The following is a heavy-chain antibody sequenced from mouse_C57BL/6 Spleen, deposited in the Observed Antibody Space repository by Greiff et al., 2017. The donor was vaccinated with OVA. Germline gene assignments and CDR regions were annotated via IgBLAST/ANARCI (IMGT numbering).Heavy chain of an antibody. Sequence: QVQLQQSGAELVRPGASVTLSCKASGYTFTDYEMHWVKQTPVHGLEWIGAIDPETGGTAYNQKFTGKAIMSADKSSSTAYIELRCLTSEDSAVYYCSRSFAYWGQGTLVTVSA. V-gene: IGHV1-15*01. J-gene: IGHJ3*01. CDR3: SRSFAY. CDR1: GYTFTDYE. CDR2: IDPETGGT.